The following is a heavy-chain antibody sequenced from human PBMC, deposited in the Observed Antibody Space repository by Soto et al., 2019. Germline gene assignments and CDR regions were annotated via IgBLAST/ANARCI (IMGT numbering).Heavy chain of an antibody. CDR3: AKDRYCGSTSCWFTPRAGFDP. J-gene: IGHJ5*02. V-gene: IGHV3-23*01. CDR2: IRGSGGST. D-gene: IGHD2-2*01. Sequence: GGSLRLSCAASGFTFSCYSISWVRQAPGKGMEWVSAIRGSGGSTYYADSVKGRFTISRDNAKNTLYLQMNGLRAEDTAVYYCAKDRYCGSTSCWFTPRAGFDPWGQGTLVTVSS. CDR1: GFTFSCYS.